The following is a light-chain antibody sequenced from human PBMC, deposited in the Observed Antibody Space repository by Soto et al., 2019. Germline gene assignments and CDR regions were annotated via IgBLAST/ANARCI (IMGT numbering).Light chain of an antibody. CDR2: GNN. Sequence: QSVLTQPPSVSGAPGRRVTISCTGSSSNIGAGYNIHWYQQPPGTAPKLLIYGNNNRPSGVPDRFSGSKSGTSASLAITGLQAEDEADYYCQSSDSSLSRVFGTGTKVTVL. J-gene: IGLJ1*01. V-gene: IGLV1-40*01. CDR1: SSNIGAGYN. CDR3: QSSDSSLSRV.